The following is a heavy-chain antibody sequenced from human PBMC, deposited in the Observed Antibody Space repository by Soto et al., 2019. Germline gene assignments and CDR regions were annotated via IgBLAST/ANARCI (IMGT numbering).Heavy chain of an antibody. CDR1: GGSMITYY. V-gene: IGHV4-59*01. CDR2: VHHSGCT. J-gene: IGHJ4*02. D-gene: IGHD6-19*01. CDR3: AREVRDGSDWYWDY. Sequence: QVQLQESGPGLVKPSETLSLTCTVSGGSMITYYWSWIRQSPGKGLEWIDYVHHSGCTLYNPSLRNRATVSLDRSNNQFFLKLTSVTAADTAFFYYAREVRDGSDWYWDYWGQGILVTVSS.